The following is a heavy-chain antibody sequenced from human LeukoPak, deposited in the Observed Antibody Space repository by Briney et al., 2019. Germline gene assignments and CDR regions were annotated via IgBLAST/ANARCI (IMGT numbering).Heavy chain of an antibody. D-gene: IGHD1-7*01. CDR1: GFTVSNNY. V-gene: IGHV3-66*01. J-gene: IGHJ5*02. CDR2: IYSDGST. Sequence: GGSLRLSCAASGFTVSNNYMSWVRQAPGKGLEWVSVIYSDGSTYYADSVKGRFTISRDNSKNTLYLQMNSLRAEDTAVYYCARGPYWTYPLFHWFDPWGPGTLVTVSS. CDR3: ARGPYWTYPLFHWFDP.